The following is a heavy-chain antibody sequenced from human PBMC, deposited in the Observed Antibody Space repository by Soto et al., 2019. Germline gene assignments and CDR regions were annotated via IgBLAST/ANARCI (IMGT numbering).Heavy chain of an antibody. CDR3: AHSPWGAAPDY. Sequence: QITLKESGPTLVKPTQTLTLTCTVSGFSLSARGVGVGWIRQPPGKALEWLALIYWSDDKRYTPSLKSRLTNSKDTTKNQVVLTMTNMDPVDTATYYCAHSPWGAAPDYWGQGTLVTVSA. D-gene: IGHD3-16*01. V-gene: IGHV2-5*01. CDR1: GFSLSARGVG. J-gene: IGHJ4*02. CDR2: IYWSDDK.